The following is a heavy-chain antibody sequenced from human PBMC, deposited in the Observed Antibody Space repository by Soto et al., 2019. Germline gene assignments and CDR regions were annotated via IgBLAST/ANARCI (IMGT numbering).Heavy chain of an antibody. V-gene: IGHV1-3*01. CDR2: INAGNGNT. CDR3: ARDLRCFDY. CDR1: GYTFTSYA. J-gene: IGHJ4*02. Sequence: GXSGEVSCKASGYTFTSYAMHWVRQAPGQRLEWMGWINAGNGNTKYSQKFQGRVTITRDTSASTSYMEVRSLRSEDTAVYYCARDLRCFDYWGQGTLVTASS.